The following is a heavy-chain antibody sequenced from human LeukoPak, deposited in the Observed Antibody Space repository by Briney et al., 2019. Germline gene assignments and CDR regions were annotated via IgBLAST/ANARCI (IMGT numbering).Heavy chain of an antibody. V-gene: IGHV3-7*01. J-gene: IGHJ3*02. CDR3: ASEGRRDAFDI. CDR1: GFTFSRYW. Sequence: PGGSLRLSCAASGFTFSRYWMNWVRQAPGKGLEWVANIKKDGSEKYYVDSVKGRFTISRDNAKNSLYLQMNSLRAEDTAVYYCASEGRRDAFDIWGQGTMVTVSS. D-gene: IGHD3-10*01. CDR2: IKKDGSEK.